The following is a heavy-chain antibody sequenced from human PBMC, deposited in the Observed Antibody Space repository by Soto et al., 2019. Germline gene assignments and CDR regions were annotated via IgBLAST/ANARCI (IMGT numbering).Heavy chain of an antibody. CDR1: GFTVSSNY. V-gene: IGHV3-66*01. J-gene: IGHJ6*02. Sequence: GGSLRLSCAAFGFTVSSNYMSWVRQAPGKGLEWVSVIYSGGSTYYADSVKGRFTISRDNSKNTLYLQMNSLRAEDTAVYYCARDAADYYYYYGMDVWGQGTTVTVSS. CDR3: ARDAADYYYYYGMDV. CDR2: IYSGGST. D-gene: IGHD6-13*01.